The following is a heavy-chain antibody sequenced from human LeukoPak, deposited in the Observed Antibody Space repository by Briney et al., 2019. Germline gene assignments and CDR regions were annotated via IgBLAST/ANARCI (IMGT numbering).Heavy chain of an antibody. CDR2: IYHSGST. CDR1: GYSIGSGYY. V-gene: IGHV4-38-2*01. CDR3: ARGCGIVGATVHPSDY. Sequence: SETLSLTCAVSGYSIGSGYYWGWIRQPPGKRLEWIGSIYHSGSTYYNPSLKSRVSISVDTSKNHFSLKLSSVTAADTAVYYCARGCGIVGATVHPSDYWGQGTLVTVSS. J-gene: IGHJ4*02. D-gene: IGHD1-26*01.